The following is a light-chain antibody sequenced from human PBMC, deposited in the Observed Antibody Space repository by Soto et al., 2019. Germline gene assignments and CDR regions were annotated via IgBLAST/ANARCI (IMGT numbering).Light chain of an antibody. J-gene: IGLJ2*01. CDR1: SSNIGAGYD. Sequence: QSALTQPPSVSGAPGQRVTISCTGSSSNIGAGYDVHWYQQLPGTAPKLLTYGNSHRPSGVPDRFSGSKSGTSASLAITGLQAEDEADYYCQSYDISLSVVVFGGGTKLTVL. CDR3: QSYDISLSVVV. CDR2: GNS. V-gene: IGLV1-40*01.